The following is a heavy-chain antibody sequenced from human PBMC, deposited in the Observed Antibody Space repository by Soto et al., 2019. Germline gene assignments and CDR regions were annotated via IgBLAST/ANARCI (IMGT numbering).Heavy chain of an antibody. CDR2: IYYGGSI. Sequence: QVQLQESGPGLVKPSETLSLTCTVSGGSISTDYWSWIRQSPGKGLEWIGYIYYGGSINYNPSLASRVAISVDTSKNQFSLKMTSVTAADTAVSYCARHWDWGSLAYWGQGTLVTVSS. CDR1: GGSISTDY. CDR3: ARHWDWGSLAY. J-gene: IGHJ4*02. D-gene: IGHD3-16*01. V-gene: IGHV4-59*08.